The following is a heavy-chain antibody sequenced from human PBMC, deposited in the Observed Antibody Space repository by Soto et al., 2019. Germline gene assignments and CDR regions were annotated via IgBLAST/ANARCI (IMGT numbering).Heavy chain of an antibody. Sequence: ASVKVSCKASGYTFTSYGISWVRQAPGQGLEWMRWISAYNGNTNYAQKLQGRVTMTTDTSTSTAYMELRSLRSDDTAVYYCARDLPITMVRGVIIHWFDPWGQGTLVTVSS. J-gene: IGHJ5*02. D-gene: IGHD3-10*01. CDR3: ARDLPITMVRGVIIHWFDP. V-gene: IGHV1-18*01. CDR2: ISAYNGNT. CDR1: GYTFTSYG.